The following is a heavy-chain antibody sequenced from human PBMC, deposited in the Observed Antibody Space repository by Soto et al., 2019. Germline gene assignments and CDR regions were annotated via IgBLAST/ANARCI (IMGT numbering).Heavy chain of an antibody. D-gene: IGHD5-12*01. CDR1: GVSISSYY. CDR2: INHSGST. V-gene: IGHV4-59*12. J-gene: IGHJ4*02. Sequence: SETLSLTCTVSGVSISSYYRSWIRQPPGKGLEWIGDINHSGSTNYNPSLKSRVTISVDTSKNQFSLKLSSVTAADTAVYYCARARRGPITYYFDYWGQGTLVTVSS. CDR3: ARARRGPITYYFDY.